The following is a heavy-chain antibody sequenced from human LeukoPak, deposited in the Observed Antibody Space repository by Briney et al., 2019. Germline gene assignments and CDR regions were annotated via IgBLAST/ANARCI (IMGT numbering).Heavy chain of an antibody. CDR1: GFTFSDYY. D-gene: IGHD2-2*01. CDR3: ARNPYRDIVVVPAASMDV. Sequence: GGSLRLSCAASGFTFSDYYMSWIRQAPGKELEWVSYISSSGSTIYYADSVKGRFTISRDNAKNSLYLQMNSLRAEDTAVYYCARNPYRDIVVVPAASMDVWGKGTTVTVSS. J-gene: IGHJ6*03. CDR2: ISSSGSTI. V-gene: IGHV3-11*01.